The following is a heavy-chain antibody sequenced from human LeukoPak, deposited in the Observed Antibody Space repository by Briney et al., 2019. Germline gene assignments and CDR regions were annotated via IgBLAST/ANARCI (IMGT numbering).Heavy chain of an antibody. Sequence: GGSLRLSCAASGFTFRKYYMHWVRQAPGKGLVWVSRINSDGSSTTYADSVRGRFTVSRDNAKNTLYLQMNSLKVEDTAMYYCTRVFVGDEYSSSGYWGQGTLVTVPS. V-gene: IGHV3-74*03. J-gene: IGHJ4*02. CDR1: GFTFRKYY. D-gene: IGHD6-13*01. CDR2: INSDGSST. CDR3: TRVFVGDEYSSSGY.